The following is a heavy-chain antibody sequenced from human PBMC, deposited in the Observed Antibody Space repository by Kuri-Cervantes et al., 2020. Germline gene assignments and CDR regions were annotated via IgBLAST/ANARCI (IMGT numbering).Heavy chain of an antibody. CDR1: GYTFTSYG. CDR3: ARAGCGGDCYSVDLFDY. Sequence: ASVKVSCKASGYTFTSYGISWVRQAPGQGLEWMGWISAYNGNTNYAQKLQGRVTMTTDTSTSTAYMELSRLRSDDTAVYYCARAGCGGDCYSVDLFDYWGQGTLVTVSS. J-gene: IGHJ4*02. CDR2: ISAYNGNT. V-gene: IGHV1-18*01. D-gene: IGHD2-21*02.